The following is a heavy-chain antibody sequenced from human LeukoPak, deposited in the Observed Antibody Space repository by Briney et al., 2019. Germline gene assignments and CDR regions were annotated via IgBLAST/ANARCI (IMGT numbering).Heavy chain of an antibody. CDR2: IRYDGSNK. V-gene: IGHV3-30*02. D-gene: IGHD1-26*01. Sequence: GVSLRLSCAASGFTFSSYGMHWVRQAPGKGLELVAFIRYDGSNKYYADSVKGRFTISRDNSKNTLYLQMNSLKTEDTAVYYCTTEVGSGSKPNWFDPWGQGTLVTVSS. CDR3: TTEVGSGSKPNWFDP. J-gene: IGHJ5*02. CDR1: GFTFSSYG.